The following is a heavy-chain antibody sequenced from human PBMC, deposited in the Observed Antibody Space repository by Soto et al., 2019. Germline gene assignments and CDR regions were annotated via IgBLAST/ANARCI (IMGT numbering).Heavy chain of an antibody. D-gene: IGHD3-22*01. CDR2: ISYDGSNK. V-gene: IGHV3-30*18. CDR1: GFTFSSYG. CDR3: AKDRDYYDSSGYYPWRYFDY. Sequence: GGSLRLSXAASGFTFSSYGMHWVRQAPGKGLEWVAVISYDGSNKYYADSVKGRFTISRDNSKNTLYLQMNSLRDEDTAVYYCAKDRDYYDSSGYYPWRYFDYWGQGTLVTVSS. J-gene: IGHJ4*02.